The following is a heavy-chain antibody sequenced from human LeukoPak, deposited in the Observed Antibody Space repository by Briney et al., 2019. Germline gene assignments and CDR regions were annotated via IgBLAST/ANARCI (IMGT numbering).Heavy chain of an antibody. CDR1: GYTFTSYG. Sequence: ASVKVSCKASGYTFTSYGISWVRQAPGQGLEWMGWISAYNGNTNYAQKLQGRVTMTTDTSTSTAYMELRSLRSDDTAVYYCARAYYDFWSGYGDYYMDVWGKGTTVTVSS. V-gene: IGHV1-18*01. J-gene: IGHJ6*03. CDR2: ISAYNGNT. CDR3: ARAYYDFWSGYGDYYMDV. D-gene: IGHD3-3*01.